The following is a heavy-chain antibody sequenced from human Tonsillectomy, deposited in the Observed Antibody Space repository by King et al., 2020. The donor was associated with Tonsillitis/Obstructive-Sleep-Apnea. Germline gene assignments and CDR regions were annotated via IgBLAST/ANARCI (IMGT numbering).Heavy chain of an antibody. J-gene: IGHJ6*03. D-gene: IGHD2-2*02. Sequence: QLVESGAEVKKPGESLRISCKGSGYSFTSYWISWVRQMPGKGLEWMGRIDPSDSYTNYSPSFQGHVTISADKSISTAYLQWSSLKASDTAMYYCASQSDCSSTSCYTPRYYYYYMDVWGKGTTVTVSS. CDR2: IDPSDSYT. CDR3: ASQSDCSSTSCYTPRYYYYYMDV. V-gene: IGHV5-10-1*01. CDR1: GYSFTSYW.